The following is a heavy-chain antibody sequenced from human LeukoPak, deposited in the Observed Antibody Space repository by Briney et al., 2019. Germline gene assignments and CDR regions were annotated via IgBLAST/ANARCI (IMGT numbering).Heavy chain of an antibody. CDR1: GFTFSSYG. V-gene: IGHV3-30*18. J-gene: IGHJ6*02. CDR3: AKGYSGYDGGSYYYGMDV. CDR2: ISYDGSNK. D-gene: IGHD5-12*01. Sequence: GGSLRLSCAASGFTFSSYGMHWVRQAPGKGLEWVAVISYDGSNKYYADSVKGRFTISRDNSKNTLYLQMNSLRAEDTAVYYCAKGYSGYDGGSYYYGMDVWGQGITVTVSS.